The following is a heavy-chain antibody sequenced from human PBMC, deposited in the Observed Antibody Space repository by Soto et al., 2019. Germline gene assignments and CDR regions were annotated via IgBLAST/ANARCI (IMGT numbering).Heavy chain of an antibody. CDR1: GFTFSNYW. CDR2: INSDETIT. CDR3: VCFECGRTAVVTAMEANGY. J-gene: IGHJ4*02. Sequence: GSRRLSFAASGFTFSNYWMHWVRQSPVKGLVWVSRINSDETITSYADSVKGRFTISRDNAKNTLYLQMSSLRVEDTALYYCVCFECGRTAVVTAMEANGYWGQGTLVTVSS. V-gene: IGHV3-74*01. D-gene: IGHD2-21*02.